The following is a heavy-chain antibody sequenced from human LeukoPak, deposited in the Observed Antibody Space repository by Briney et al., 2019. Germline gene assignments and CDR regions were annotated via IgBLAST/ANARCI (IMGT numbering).Heavy chain of an antibody. D-gene: IGHD4-17*01. CDR2: ISGSGGST. V-gene: IGHV3-23*01. CDR1: GFTFSSYA. Sequence: PGGSLRLSCAASGFTFSSYAMSWVRQAPGKGLEWVSAISGSGGSTYYADSVKGRFTISRDNSKNTLYLQMNSLRAEDTAVYYCARPYGDQNNNNWFDPWGQGTLVTVSS. J-gene: IGHJ5*02. CDR3: ARPYGDQNNNNWFDP.